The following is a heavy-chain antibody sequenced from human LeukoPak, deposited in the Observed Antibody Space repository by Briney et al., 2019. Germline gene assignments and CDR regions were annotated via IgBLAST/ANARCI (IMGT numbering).Heavy chain of an antibody. D-gene: IGHD4-23*01. CDR1: GFSFSSSW. CDR2: IKQDGSEK. CDR3: ARNYGGNSAG. Sequence: GRSLRLSCAASGFSFSSSWMSWVRLAPGRGLEWVANIKQDGSEKYYVDSVKGRFTISRDNAKNSLYLQMNSLRDEDTAVYYCARNYGGNSAGWGQGTLVTASS. J-gene: IGHJ4*02. V-gene: IGHV3-7*04.